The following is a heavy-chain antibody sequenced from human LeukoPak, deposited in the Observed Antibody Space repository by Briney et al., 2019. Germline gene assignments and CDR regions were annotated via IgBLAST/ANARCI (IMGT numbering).Heavy chain of an antibody. CDR3: TSAMITFGGVIVLLPDY. V-gene: IGHV3-15*01. D-gene: IGHD3-16*02. Sequence: PGGALRLSCAASGFTFSKAWMSWVRQAPGKGLEWVGRIKSKTDVWTTDYSSPVKVRFTISRDDSKNTLYLQMNSLKTEDTAVYYCTSAMITFGGVIVLLPDYWGQGTLVTVSS. CDR2: IKSKTDVWTT. CDR1: GFTFSKAW. J-gene: IGHJ4*02.